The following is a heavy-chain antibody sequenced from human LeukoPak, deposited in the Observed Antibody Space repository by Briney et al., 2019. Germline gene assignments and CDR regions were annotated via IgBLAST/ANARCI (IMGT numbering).Heavy chain of an antibody. J-gene: IGHJ5*02. D-gene: IGHD3-10*01. V-gene: IGHV4-34*01. CDR3: ARAKMYYYGSGSSYNWFDP. Sequence: SETLSLTCAVYGGYFSGYYWSWIRQPPGKGLEWIGEINHSGSTNYNPSLKSRVTISVDTSKNQFSLKLSSVTAADTAVYYCARAKMYYYGSGSSYNWFDPWGQGTLVTVSS. CDR2: INHSGST. CDR1: GGYFSGYY.